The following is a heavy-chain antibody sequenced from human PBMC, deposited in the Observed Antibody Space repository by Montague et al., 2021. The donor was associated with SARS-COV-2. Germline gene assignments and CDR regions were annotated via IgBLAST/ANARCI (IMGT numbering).Heavy chain of an antibody. CDR1: GGSTASHY. J-gene: IGHJ3*01. CDR2: VYYNGDT. V-gene: IGHV4-59*08. CDR3: ARLKYYHVGSDYYYVLDV. D-gene: IGHD3-22*01. Sequence: SETLSLTCTVSGGSTASHYWNWIRQSPGKRPEWIGYVYYNGDTKYNPSLQSRVTISEDTSENQFSLKLRSVTAADTAVYYCARLKYYHVGSDYYYVLDVWSQGTMVTVSS.